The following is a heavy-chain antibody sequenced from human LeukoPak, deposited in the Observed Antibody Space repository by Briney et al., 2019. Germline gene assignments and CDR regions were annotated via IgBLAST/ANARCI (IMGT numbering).Heavy chain of an antibody. J-gene: IGHJ4*02. Sequence: SETLSLTCAVYGGSFSSYYWSWIRQPPGKGLEWIGYIYYSGSTNYNPSLKSRVTISVDTSKNQFSLKLSSVTAADTAVYYCARVPTSGSYYGIFDYWGQGTLVTVSS. CDR3: ARVPTSGSYYGIFDY. D-gene: IGHD1-26*01. CDR1: GGSFSSYY. V-gene: IGHV4-59*01. CDR2: IYYSGST.